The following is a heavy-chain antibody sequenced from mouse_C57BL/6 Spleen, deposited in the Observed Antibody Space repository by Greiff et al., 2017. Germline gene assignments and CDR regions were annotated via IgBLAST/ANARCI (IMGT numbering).Heavy chain of an antibody. CDR2: IYPGSGNT. CDR3: ARRDWDGWYFDV. D-gene: IGHD4-1*01. CDR1: GYTFTDYY. J-gene: IGHJ1*03. V-gene: IGHV1-76*01. Sequence: VQLQESGAELVRPGASVKLSCKASGYTFTDYYINWVKQRPGQGLEWIARIYPGSGNTYYNEKFKGKATLTAEKSSSTAYMQLISLTSEDSAVYFCARRDWDGWYFDVWGTGTTVTVSS.